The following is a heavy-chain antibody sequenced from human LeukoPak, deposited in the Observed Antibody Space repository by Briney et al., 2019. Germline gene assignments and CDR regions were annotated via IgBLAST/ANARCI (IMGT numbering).Heavy chain of an antibody. CDR1: GGTFSSYA. CDR2: IIPIFGIA. J-gene: IGHJ4*02. Sequence: ASVKVSCKASGGTFSSYAISWVRQASGQGLEWMGRIIPIFGIANYAQKFQGRVTITADKSTSTAYMELSSLRSEDTAVYYCARDRGDGYDYFDYWGQGTLVTVSS. D-gene: IGHD5-24*01. CDR3: ARDRGDGYDYFDY. V-gene: IGHV1-69*04.